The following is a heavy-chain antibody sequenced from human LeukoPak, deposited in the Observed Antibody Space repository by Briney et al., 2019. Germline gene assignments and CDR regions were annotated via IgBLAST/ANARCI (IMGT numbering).Heavy chain of an antibody. CDR2: IIPIFGTA. D-gene: IGHD3-22*01. CDR1: GGTFSSCA. J-gene: IGHJ3*02. Sequence: SVKVSCKASGGTFSSCAISWVRQAPGQGLEWMGGIIPIFGTANYAQKFQGRVTITTDESTSTAYMELSSLRSEDTAVYYCARDDSSGYAAFDIWGQGTMVTVSS. CDR3: ARDDSSGYAAFDI. V-gene: IGHV1-69*05.